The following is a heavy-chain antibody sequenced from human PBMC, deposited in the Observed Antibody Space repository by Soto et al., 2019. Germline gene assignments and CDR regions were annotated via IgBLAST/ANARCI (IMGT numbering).Heavy chain of an antibody. CDR3: ARVSISYYYGSGSARGFAY. D-gene: IGHD3-10*01. Sequence: VKLYCKTSGYSFTSYGISWVRMAPGQGLEWMGWISAYNGNTNYAQKLQGRVTMTTDTSTSTAYMELSSLRSDDTAVYYCARVSISYYYGSGSARGFAYWGKGTL. CDR2: ISAYNGNT. J-gene: IGHJ4*02. CDR1: GYSFTSYG. V-gene: IGHV1-18*01.